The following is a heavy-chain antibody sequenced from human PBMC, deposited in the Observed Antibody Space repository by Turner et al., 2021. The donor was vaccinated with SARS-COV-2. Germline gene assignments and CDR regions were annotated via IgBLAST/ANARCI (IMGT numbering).Heavy chain of an antibody. Sequence: QVQLVQSGAELKKPGASVKVSCKASGYTFTGYYMHWVRQGPGQGLEWMGWINPNSGGTNYAQKFQGRVTMTRDTSISTAYMDLSRLRSDDTAVYYCAREGAPVSSSSRVWFDPWGQGTLVTVSS. CDR1: GYTFTGYY. CDR3: AREGAPVSSSSRVWFDP. V-gene: IGHV1-2*02. J-gene: IGHJ5*02. D-gene: IGHD6-6*01. CDR2: INPNSGGT.